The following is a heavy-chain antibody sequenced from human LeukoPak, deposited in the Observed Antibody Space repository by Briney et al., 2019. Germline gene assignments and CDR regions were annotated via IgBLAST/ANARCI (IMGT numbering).Heavy chain of an antibody. CDR2: ISGSGDTT. Sequence: SGGSLRLSCTASGFTFSSYSMSWVRQGPGTGLEWVSAISGSGDTTFYADSVKGRFTISGDNSKKTLYLQVNSLRAEDTAVYFCAKELTTERTPGVDSWGQGTLVTVFS. CDR3: AKELTTERTPGVDS. D-gene: IGHD4-17*01. V-gene: IGHV3-23*01. J-gene: IGHJ4*02. CDR1: GFTFSSYS.